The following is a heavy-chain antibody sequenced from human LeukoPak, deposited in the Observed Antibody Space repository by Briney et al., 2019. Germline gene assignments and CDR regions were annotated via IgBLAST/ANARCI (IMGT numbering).Heavy chain of an antibody. Sequence: GRSLRLSCAASGFTFDDYAMHWVRQAPGKGLEWVSGISWSSGSIDYADSVKGRFTISRDNAKNSLYLQMNSLRVEDTAFYYCAKDNRRHYTSGPNPDSLHWGQGALVTVSS. J-gene: IGHJ4*02. CDR3: AKDNRRHYTSGPNPDSLH. CDR1: GFTFDDYA. D-gene: IGHD6-19*01. V-gene: IGHV3-9*01. CDR2: ISWSSGSI.